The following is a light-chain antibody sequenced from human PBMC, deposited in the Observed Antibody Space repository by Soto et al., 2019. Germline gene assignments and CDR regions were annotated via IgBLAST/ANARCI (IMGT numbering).Light chain of an antibody. V-gene: IGKV1-5*01. Sequence: DIQITQSPPTLSAXLGNRVPSTCRAWQRDRSWLAWYQQKPGRXPKLRXYDASSLQAGVPPSFSGSGFATAFTPTISSLQADDFATYYGQQYSNYSFTFGPGTKVDIK. J-gene: IGKJ3*01. CDR3: QQYSNYSFT. CDR2: DAS. CDR1: QRDRSW.